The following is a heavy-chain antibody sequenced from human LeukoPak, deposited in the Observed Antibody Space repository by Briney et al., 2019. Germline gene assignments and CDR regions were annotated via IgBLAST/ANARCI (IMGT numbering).Heavy chain of an antibody. Sequence: SETLSLTCNVSGDSVSSGIYYWNRIRQPPGKGLEWIGYIYYSGSTNYNPSLKSRVTISVDTSKNQFSLKVSSVTAADTAVYYCARVSIVGATYDYWGQGTLVTVSS. D-gene: IGHD1-26*01. CDR2: IYYSGST. CDR1: GDSVSSGIYY. V-gene: IGHV4-61*01. J-gene: IGHJ4*02. CDR3: ARVSIVGATYDY.